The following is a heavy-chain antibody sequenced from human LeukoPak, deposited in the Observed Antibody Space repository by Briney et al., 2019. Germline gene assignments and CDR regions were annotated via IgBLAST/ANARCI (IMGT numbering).Heavy chain of an antibody. CDR3: ARLTRARYCGGDY. D-gene: IGHD2-21*01. CDR1: GGSFSGYY. V-gene: IGHV4-34*01. Sequence: NSSETLSLTCAVYGGSFSGYYWSWIRQPPGKGLEWIGEINHSGSTNYNPSLKSRVTISVDTSKNQFSLKLSSVTAADTAVYYCARLTRARYCGGDYWGQGTLVTVSS. J-gene: IGHJ4*02. CDR2: INHSGST.